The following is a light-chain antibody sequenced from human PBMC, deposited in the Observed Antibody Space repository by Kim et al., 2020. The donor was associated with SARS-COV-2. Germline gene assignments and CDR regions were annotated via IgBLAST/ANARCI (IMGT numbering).Light chain of an antibody. CDR3: QQYGSSPPT. Sequence: SPGDGGTRTTRTSHTVDRSYLAWYQLKPGQAPRLIIYAAASMATGIPDRFTGSGSGTDFTLTISRLEPEDSAVYSCQQYGSSPPTFGRGSKVDVK. CDR1: HTVDRSY. J-gene: IGKJ3*01. V-gene: IGKV3-20*01. CDR2: AAA.